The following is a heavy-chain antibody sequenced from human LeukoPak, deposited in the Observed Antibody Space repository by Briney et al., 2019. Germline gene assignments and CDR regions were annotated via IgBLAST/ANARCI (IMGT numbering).Heavy chain of an antibody. D-gene: IGHD2-2*02. CDR1: GYSISNYY. CDR2: IYTSGST. CDR3: ESTQYCSSDNCYSFYNGNDGFDI. V-gene: IGHV4-4*09. J-gene: IGHJ3*02. Sequence: SETLSLTCTVSGYSISNYYWSWIRQPPGKGLEWIGYIYTSGSTSYNPSLKSRLTISVDTSKNQFSLKLSSVTAADTAVYYCESTQYCSSDNCYSFYNGNDGFDIWGQGTKVTVSS.